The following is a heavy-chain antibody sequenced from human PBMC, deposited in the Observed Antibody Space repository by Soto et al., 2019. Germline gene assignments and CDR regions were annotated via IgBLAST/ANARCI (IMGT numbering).Heavy chain of an antibody. CDR3: ARDYDFWSGYGPNGMDV. D-gene: IGHD3-3*01. CDR2: IIPIFGTV. V-gene: IGHV1-69*13. J-gene: IGHJ6*02. CDR1: GGTFSSYA. Sequence: GASVKVSCKASGGTFSSYAISWVRQAPGQGLEWMGGIIPIFGTVNYAQKFQGRVTITADGSTSTAYMELSSLRSEDTAVYYCARDYDFWSGYGPNGMDVWGQGTTVTVSS.